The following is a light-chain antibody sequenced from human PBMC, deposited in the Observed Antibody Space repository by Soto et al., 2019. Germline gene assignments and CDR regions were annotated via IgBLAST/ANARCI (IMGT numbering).Light chain of an antibody. CDR2: GAS. CDR1: QSVSSSF. Sequence: EIVLTQSPGTLSLSPGERATLSCRASQSVSSSFLAWYQQKPGQAPRLLIYGASSRATGIPDRCSGSGSGTDFTLTISRLEPEDVAVYYCQQYGSSPLTVGGGTKVEIK. V-gene: IGKV3-20*01. J-gene: IGKJ4*01. CDR3: QQYGSSPLT.